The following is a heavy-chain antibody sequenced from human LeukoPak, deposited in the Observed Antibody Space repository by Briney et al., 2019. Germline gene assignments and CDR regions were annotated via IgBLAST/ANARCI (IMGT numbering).Heavy chain of an antibody. CDR3: ARDAGGSGTRGFDP. V-gene: IGHV3-21*01. D-gene: IGHD3-10*01. Sequence: GGSLRLSCAASGFTFSSYSMNWVRQAPGKGLEWVSSISSSSSYIYYADSVKGRFTISRDNAKNSLYLQMNSLRAEDTAVYYCARDAGGSGTRGFDPWGQGTLATVSS. CDR2: ISSSSSYI. J-gene: IGHJ5*02. CDR1: GFTFSSYS.